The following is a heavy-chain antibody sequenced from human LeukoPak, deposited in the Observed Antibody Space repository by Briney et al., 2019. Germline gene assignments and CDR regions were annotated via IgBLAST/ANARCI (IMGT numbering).Heavy chain of an antibody. V-gene: IGHV3-43*01. Sequence: GGSLRLSCAASGFTFDDYTMHWVRQAPGKGLEWVSLISWDSSSTYYADSVKGRFTISRDNTKNSLYLQMNSLRSEDTALYYCAKASGYDLRGYFDYWGQGTLVTVSS. CDR3: AKASGYDLRGYFDY. CDR2: ISWDSSST. J-gene: IGHJ4*02. D-gene: IGHD5-12*01. CDR1: GFTFDDYT.